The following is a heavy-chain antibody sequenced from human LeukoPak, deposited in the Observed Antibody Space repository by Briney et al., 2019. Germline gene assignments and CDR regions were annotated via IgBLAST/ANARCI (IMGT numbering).Heavy chain of an antibody. CDR3: ARGYSGNFFGFDL. D-gene: IGHD1-26*01. J-gene: IGHJ4*02. V-gene: IGHV1-2*02. CDR1: GYTFSGTGWY. CDR2: IYPYTGAT. Sequence: ASVKVSCKASGYTFSGTGWYLYWLRQAPGQGLECMGWIYPYTGATHYAQKFQGRVAMTRDTSISTAYMELSRLRPDDTAVYYCARGYSGNFFGFDLWGQGTLVTVSS.